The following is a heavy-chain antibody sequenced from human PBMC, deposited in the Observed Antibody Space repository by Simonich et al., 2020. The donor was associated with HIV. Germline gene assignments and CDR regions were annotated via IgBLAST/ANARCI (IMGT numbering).Heavy chain of an antibody. CDR3: ARDAPWALDY. CDR2: KKQDGSEK. J-gene: IGHJ4*02. D-gene: IGHD7-27*01. V-gene: IGHV3-7*01. CDR1: GFTFRSYW. Sequence: EVQLVESGGGLVQPGGSLRLSCAASGFTFRSYWMSWVRQAPGKGLGWVANKKQDGSEKYYVDSVKGRFTISRDNAKNSLYLQMNSLRAEDTAMYYCARDAPWALDYWGQGTLVTVSS.